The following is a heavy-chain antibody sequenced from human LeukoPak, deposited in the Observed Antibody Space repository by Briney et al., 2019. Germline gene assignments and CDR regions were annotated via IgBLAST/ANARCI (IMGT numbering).Heavy chain of an antibody. CDR3: ARDNERLSDAFDI. J-gene: IGHJ3*02. D-gene: IGHD1-1*01. V-gene: IGHV3-21*01. Sequence: PGGSLRLSCAASGFTFSSYSMNWVRQVPGKGLEWVSSISSSSSYIYYADSVKGRFTISRDNAKNSLYLQMNSLRAEDTAVYYCARDNERLSDAFDIWGQGTMVTVSS. CDR2: ISSSSSYI. CDR1: GFTFSSYS.